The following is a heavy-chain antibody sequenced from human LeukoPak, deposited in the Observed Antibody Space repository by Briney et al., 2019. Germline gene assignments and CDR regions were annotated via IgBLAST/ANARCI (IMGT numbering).Heavy chain of an antibody. CDR3: AKGGYCSGGSCLYYFDY. J-gene: IGHJ4*02. V-gene: IGHV3-23*01. CDR1: GFAFSSYA. Sequence: GGSLRLSCAASGFAFSSYAMNWVRQAPGKGLEWVSGISGSASSTYYADSVKGRFSITRDNSKNTLYLQMNSLRAEDTTVYYCAKGGYCSGGSCLYYFDYWGQGTLVTVSS. D-gene: IGHD2-15*01. CDR2: ISGSASST.